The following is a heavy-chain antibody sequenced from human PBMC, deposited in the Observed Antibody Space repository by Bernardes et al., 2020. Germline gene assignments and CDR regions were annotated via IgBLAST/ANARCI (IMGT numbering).Heavy chain of an antibody. J-gene: IGHJ2*01. CDR1: GFTFSNFW. V-gene: IGHV3-7*03. Sequence: GSLRLSCAASGFTFSNFWMTWVRQAPGKGLEWVANINEDGSQKNYADSVKGRFTISRDNAKSPVYLQMSSLRAEDTAVYYCARLVTPGGGYYDSSGYYSFWYFDLWGRGTLVTVSS. CDR2: INEDGSQK. D-gene: IGHD3-22*01. CDR3: ARLVTPGGGYYDSSGYYSFWYFDL.